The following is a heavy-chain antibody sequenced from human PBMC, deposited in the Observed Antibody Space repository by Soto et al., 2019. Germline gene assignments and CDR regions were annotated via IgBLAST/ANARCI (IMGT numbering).Heavy chain of an antibody. V-gene: IGHV1-46*01. CDR1: GYTFTSYY. J-gene: IGHJ5*02. Sequence: GASVKVSCKASGYTFTSYYMHWVRQAPGQGLEWMGIINPSGGSTSYAQKFQGRVTMTRDTSTSTVYMELSSLRSEDTAVYYCARDLLEYSYGYNWFDPWGQGTLVTVSS. CDR3: ARDLLEYSYGYNWFDP. CDR2: INPSGGST. D-gene: IGHD5-18*01.